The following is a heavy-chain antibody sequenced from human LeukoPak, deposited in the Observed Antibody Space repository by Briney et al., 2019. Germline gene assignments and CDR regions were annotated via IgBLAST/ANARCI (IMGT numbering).Heavy chain of an antibody. CDR2: IYASGST. D-gene: IGHD6-19*01. J-gene: IGHJ5*02. CDR1: GGSISNYY. Sequence: SETLSLTCTVSGGSISNYYWSLIRQPAGKGLEWIGRIYASGSTNYNPSLKSRVTMSVDTSKNQFSLRLSSVTAADTAVYYCARDPPDSSRWFDPWGQGTLVTVSS. CDR3: ARDPPDSSRWFDP. V-gene: IGHV4-4*07.